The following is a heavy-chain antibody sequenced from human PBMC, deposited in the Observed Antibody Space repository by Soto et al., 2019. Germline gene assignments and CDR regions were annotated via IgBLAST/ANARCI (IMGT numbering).Heavy chain of an antibody. Sequence: GGSLRLSCAASGFTFSSYGMHWVRQAPGKGLEWVAVIWYDGSNKYYADSVKGRFTISRDNSKNTLYLQMNSLRAEDTAVYYCARVMAEYSLYYYYGMDVWGQGTTVTVSS. J-gene: IGHJ6*02. CDR2: IWYDGSNK. V-gene: IGHV3-33*01. D-gene: IGHD4-4*01. CDR1: GFTFSSYG. CDR3: ARVMAEYSLYYYYGMDV.